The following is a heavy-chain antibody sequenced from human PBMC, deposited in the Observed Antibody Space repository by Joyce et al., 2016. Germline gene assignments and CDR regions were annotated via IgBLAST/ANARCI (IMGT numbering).Heavy chain of an antibody. CDR1: GFIFSSYS. V-gene: IGHV3-21*01. CDR3: ARDVLTTVTKAYGY. J-gene: IGHJ4*02. Sequence: EVQLVESGGGLVKPGESLRLSGTASGFIFSSYSMTWVRQGPGKGLEWVSSISRDNTYIFHADSVKGRFTISRDNARNSLYLQMNSLRAEDTAVYYCARDVLTTVTKAYGYWGQGTLVAVSS. CDR2: ISRDNTYI. D-gene: IGHD4-11*01.